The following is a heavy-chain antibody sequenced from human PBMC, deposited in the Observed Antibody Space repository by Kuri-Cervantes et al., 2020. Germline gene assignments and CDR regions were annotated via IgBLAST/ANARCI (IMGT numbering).Heavy chain of an antibody. J-gene: IGHJ6*02. V-gene: IGHV1-2*02. Sequence: ASVKVSCKASEYTFTGYYMHWVRQAPGQGLEWMGWINPNSGGTNYAQKFQGRVTMTRDTSISTAYMELSRLRSDDTAVYYCARGPTIFGVVIPSRTKKQYGMDVWGQGPTVTVSS. CDR2: INPNSGGT. D-gene: IGHD3-3*01. CDR3: ARGPTIFGVVIPSRTKKQYGMDV. CDR1: EYTFTGYY.